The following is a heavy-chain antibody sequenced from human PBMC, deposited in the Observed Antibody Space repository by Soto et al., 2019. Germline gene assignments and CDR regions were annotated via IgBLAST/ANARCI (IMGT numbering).Heavy chain of an antibody. CDR2: IYPGDSDT. CDR1: GYSFTSYW. Sequence: GVSLKISCKGSGYSFTSYWIVWVRQMPGKGLEWMGIIYPGDSDTRYSPSFQGQVTISADKSISTAYLQWSSLKASDTAMYYCARQAPQYYYDSSGYPNWFDPWGQGTLVTSPQ. J-gene: IGHJ5*02. CDR3: ARQAPQYYYDSSGYPNWFDP. V-gene: IGHV5-51*01. D-gene: IGHD3-22*01.